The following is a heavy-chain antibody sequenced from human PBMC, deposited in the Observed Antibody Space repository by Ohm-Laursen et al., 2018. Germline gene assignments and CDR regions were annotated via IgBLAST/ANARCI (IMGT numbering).Heavy chain of an antibody. V-gene: IGHV3-7*01. J-gene: IGHJ4*02. Sequence: SLRLSCSASGFTFSSHGINWVRQAPGEGLEWVATINKDGSEKKYVDSVKGRFTISRDNAENSMYLQMNSLRVEDTAVYYCARDRYSPYYFDYWGQGTLVTVSS. CDR1: GFTFSSHG. CDR3: ARDRYSPYYFDY. CDR2: INKDGSEK. D-gene: IGHD2-21*01.